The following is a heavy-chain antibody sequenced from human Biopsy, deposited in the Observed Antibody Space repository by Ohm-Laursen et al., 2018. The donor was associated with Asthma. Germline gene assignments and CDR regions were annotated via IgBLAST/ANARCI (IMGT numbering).Heavy chain of an antibody. V-gene: IGHV3-33*08. D-gene: IGHD1-1*01. J-gene: IGHJ3*02. CDR1: GFSFSEFV. CDR3: VRDGTEDAFDI. CDR2: IKHDGSEK. Sequence: SLRLSCAASGFSFSEFVMHWVRQAPGKGLEWVANIKHDGSEKNHADSVKGRFTMARDNSKNTLDLQMNSLREEDTAVYYCVRDGTEDAFDIWGQGTVVSVSS.